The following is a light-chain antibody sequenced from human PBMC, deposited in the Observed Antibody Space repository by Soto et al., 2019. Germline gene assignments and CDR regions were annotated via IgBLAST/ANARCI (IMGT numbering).Light chain of an antibody. J-gene: IGKJ1*01. CDR1: QNIDIS. Sequence: DIQMTKSPATLSASVGDRVTITCRASQNIDISLAWFQQRPGQAPKVLIYAASGLASGVPSRFSGSGSGTEITLTISSLQPDDFATYYRQQYNSYSTFGQGSKVDIK. V-gene: IGKV1-5*01. CDR3: QQYNSYST. CDR2: AAS.